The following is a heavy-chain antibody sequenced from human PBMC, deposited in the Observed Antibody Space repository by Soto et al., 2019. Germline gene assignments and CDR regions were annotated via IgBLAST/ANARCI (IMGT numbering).Heavy chain of an antibody. CDR3: AKSRAYGAATDFDL. CDR2: ISGSGGTT. V-gene: IGHV3-23*01. Sequence: EVQLLASGGGLVQPGGSLRLSCAASGFTVSSKAMSWVRQSPERGLEWLSSISGSGGTTYYADSVKGRFAISRDTSTNTIFLQMNNLRAEDTATYSCAKSRAYGAATDFDLWGQGTLVTVSS. J-gene: IGHJ4*02. CDR1: GFTVSSKA. D-gene: IGHD1-26*01.